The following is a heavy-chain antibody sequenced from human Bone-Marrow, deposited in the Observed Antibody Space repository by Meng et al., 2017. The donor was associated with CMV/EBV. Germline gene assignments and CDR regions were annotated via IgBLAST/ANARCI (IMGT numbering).Heavy chain of an antibody. D-gene: IGHD3-3*01. J-gene: IGHJ5*02. CDR2: IYYSGST. CDR3: ARATPNYDFWSGLGNWFDP. CDR1: GGSISSYY. V-gene: IGHV4-59*01. Sequence: SETLSLTCTVSGGSISSYYWSWIRQPPGKGLEWIGYIYYSGSTNYNPSLKSRVTISVDTSKNQFSLKLSSVTAADTAVYYCARATPNYDFWSGLGNWFDPWGQGTLVTVSS.